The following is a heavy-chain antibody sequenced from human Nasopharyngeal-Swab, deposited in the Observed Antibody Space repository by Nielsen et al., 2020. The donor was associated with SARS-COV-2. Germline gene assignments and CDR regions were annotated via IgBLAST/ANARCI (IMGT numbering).Heavy chain of an antibody. Sequence: SDLPKMKPTHSLTMSCTFSGFSLSTRVVGVGWIRPPPGKALEWLALIYWDDDKRYSPSLKSMLTITKENSKNQVGLTMTNMDPVDTATYYCAHQWLYYYYGMDVWGQGTTVTVSS. D-gene: IGHD6-19*01. CDR3: AHQWLYYYYGMDV. J-gene: IGHJ6*02. V-gene: IGHV2-5*02. CDR2: IYWDDDK. CDR1: GFSLSTRVVG.